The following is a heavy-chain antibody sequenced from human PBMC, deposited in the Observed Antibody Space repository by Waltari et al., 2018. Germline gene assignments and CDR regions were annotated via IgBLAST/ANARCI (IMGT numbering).Heavy chain of an antibody. CDR2: ITPNSGDI. CDR3: ARGFCSGGTCYGGG. D-gene: IGHD2-15*01. V-gene: IGHV1-2*02. J-gene: IGHJ4*02. CDR1: GYTFTDYN. Sequence: QVQLVQSGTEVKKPGASVKVSCKASGYTFTDYNVHWMRQAPGPGLEWMGWITPNSGDIIYAQKFQGRVNMTRDTAIRTAYMELRSLTSDDTAVYYCARGFCSGGTCYGGGWGQGTLVTVSS.